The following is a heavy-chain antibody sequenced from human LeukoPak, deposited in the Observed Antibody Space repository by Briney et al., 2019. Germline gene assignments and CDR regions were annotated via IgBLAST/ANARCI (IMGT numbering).Heavy chain of an antibody. Sequence: ASVKVSCKASGYTFTAFYIHWVRQAPGQRLEWMGWIHPRRGDTNYAQKFQGRVTMTRDTSISTAYLDLSSLRSDDTAVYYCARDGDYGTGSYYRGCIDYWGQGTPVTVSP. D-gene: IGHD3-10*01. CDR1: GYTFTAFY. CDR2: IHPRRGDT. CDR3: ARDGDYGTGSYYRGCIDY. V-gene: IGHV1-2*02. J-gene: IGHJ4*02.